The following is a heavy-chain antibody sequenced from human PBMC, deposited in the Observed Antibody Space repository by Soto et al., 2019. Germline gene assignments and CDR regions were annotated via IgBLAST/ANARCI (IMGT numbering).Heavy chain of an antibody. V-gene: IGHV2-5*02. J-gene: IGHJ4*02. CDR1: GFSLSTSGVG. Sequence: QITLKESGPTLVKPTQTLTLTCTFSGFSLSTSGVGVGWIRQPPGKALEWLALIYWDDDKHYSPSLKSRLTITKDTSKNQVVLTMTNMYPVDTATYYCARLSRSKRWLDMGGFGYWGQGTLVTVSS. D-gene: IGHD3-16*01. CDR2: IYWDDDK. CDR3: ARLSRSKRWLDMGGFGY.